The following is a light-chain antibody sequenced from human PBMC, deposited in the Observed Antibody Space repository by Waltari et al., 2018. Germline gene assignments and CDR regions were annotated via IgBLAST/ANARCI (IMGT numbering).Light chain of an antibody. Sequence: EIVLTQSPGTLSLSPGERATLSCRASQTVTNNYLAWYQQKPGQAPRLLISGVSSRATGIPDRFSAGGSGTDFTLTIRGLEPEDFAVYYCHQCTDSACTFGQGTRLEIK. CDR1: QTVTNNY. V-gene: IGKV3-20*01. CDR2: GVS. J-gene: IGKJ2*02. CDR3: HQCTDSACT.